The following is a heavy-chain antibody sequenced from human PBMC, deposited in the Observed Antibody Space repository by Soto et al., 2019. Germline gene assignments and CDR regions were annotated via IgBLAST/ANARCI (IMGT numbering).Heavy chain of an antibody. D-gene: IGHD1-1*01. V-gene: IGHV3-74*01. CDR3: ARELASYNDY. CDR2: IDGDGSRT. CDR1: GFTFSGYW. Sequence: EVQLVESGGGLVQPGGSLRLSCAASGFTFSGYWMHWVRQAPGKGLVWVSRIDGDGSRTNYADSVKGRFTISRDNAKNTLYLQMNSLSAEDTAVYYCARELASYNDYWGQGTLVTVSS. J-gene: IGHJ4*02.